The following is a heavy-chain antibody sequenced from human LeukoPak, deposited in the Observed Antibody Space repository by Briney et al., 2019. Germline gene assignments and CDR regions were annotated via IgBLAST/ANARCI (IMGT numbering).Heavy chain of an antibody. D-gene: IGHD7-27*01. CDR3: AREGAATGDPSYWYFDL. J-gene: IGHJ2*01. CDR1: GGSISSGDYY. CDR2: IYYSGST. V-gene: IGHV4-30-4*01. Sequence: SETLSLTCTVSGGSISSGDYYWSWIRQPPGKGLEWIGYIYYSGSTYYNPSLKSRVTISVDTSKNQFSLKLSSMTAADTAVYYCAREGAATGDPSYWYFDLWGRGTLVTVSS.